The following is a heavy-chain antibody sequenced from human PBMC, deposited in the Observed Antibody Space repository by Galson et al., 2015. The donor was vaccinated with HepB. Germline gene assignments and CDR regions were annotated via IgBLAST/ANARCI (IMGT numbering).Heavy chain of an antibody. Sequence: LRLSCAASGSTFSSYAMHWVRQAPGKGLEWVAVISYDGSNKYYADSVKGRFTISRDNSKNTLYLQMNSLRAEDTAVYYCARGSAGYSSGWFGDYWGQGTLVTVSS. CDR3: ARGSAGYSSGWFGDY. CDR2: ISYDGSNK. J-gene: IGHJ4*02. D-gene: IGHD6-19*01. CDR1: GSTFSSYA. V-gene: IGHV3-30*04.